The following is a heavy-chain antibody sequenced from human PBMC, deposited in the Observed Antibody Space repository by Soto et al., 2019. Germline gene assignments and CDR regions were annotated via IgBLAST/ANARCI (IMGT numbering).Heavy chain of an antibody. CDR3: ARYQEGYCSGGSCYSEGYYYYYMDV. J-gene: IGHJ6*03. CDR1: GYSFTSYW. Sequence: GESLKISCKGSGYSFTSYWIGWVRQMPGKGLEWMGIIYPGDSDTRYSPSFQGQVTISADKSISTAYLQWSSLKASDTAMYYCARYQEGYCSGGSCYSEGYYYYYMDVWGKGTTVTVSS. V-gene: IGHV5-51*01. D-gene: IGHD2-15*01. CDR2: IYPGDSDT.